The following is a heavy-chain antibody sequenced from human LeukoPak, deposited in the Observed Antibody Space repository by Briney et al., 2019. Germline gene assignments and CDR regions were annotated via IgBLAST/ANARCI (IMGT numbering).Heavy chain of an antibody. CDR2: INSDGSST. J-gene: IGHJ4*02. V-gene: IGHV3-74*01. D-gene: IGHD3-10*01. CDR3: ARDGITMRILEY. Sequence: GGSLRLSCAASGFTFSSYWMHWVRQAPGKGLVWVSRINSDGSSTSYADSVKGRFTISRDNAKNSLYLQMDSLRAEDTAVYYCARDGITMRILEYWGQGTLVTVSS. CDR1: GFTFSSYW.